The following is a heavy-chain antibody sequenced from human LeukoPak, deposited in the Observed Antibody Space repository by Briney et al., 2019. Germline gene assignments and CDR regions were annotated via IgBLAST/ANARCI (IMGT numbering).Heavy chain of an antibody. Sequence: ASVKVSCKASGYTFTAYYMHWVRQAPGQGLEWMGWINPNSGGTNYAQKFQGRVTMTRDTSISTAYMELSRLRSDDTAVYYCARGDVLRYFDWLLPPDYWGQGTLVTVSS. CDR2: INPNSGGT. V-gene: IGHV1-2*02. J-gene: IGHJ4*02. CDR1: GYTFTAYY. CDR3: ARGDVLRYFDWLLPPDY. D-gene: IGHD3-9*01.